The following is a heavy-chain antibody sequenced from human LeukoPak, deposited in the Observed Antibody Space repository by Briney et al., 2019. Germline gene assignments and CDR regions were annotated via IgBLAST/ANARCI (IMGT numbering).Heavy chain of an antibody. V-gene: IGHV1-18*04. D-gene: IGHD6-19*01. CDR1: GYTFTSYY. CDR3: ARVPYSSGHAFDI. J-gene: IGHJ3*02. Sequence: ASVKVSCKASGYTFTSYYMYWVRQAPGQGLEWMGWITTYNGNTNYAQKLQGRVTMTTDTSTSTAYMELRSLRSDDTAVFYCARVPYSSGHAFDIWGQGTMVTVSS. CDR2: ITTYNGNT.